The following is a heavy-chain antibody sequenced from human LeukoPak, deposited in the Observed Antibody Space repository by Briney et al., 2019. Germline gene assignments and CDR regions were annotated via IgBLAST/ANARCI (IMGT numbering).Heavy chain of an antibody. CDR3: ARGKTYYYGSGSFNYYYGMDV. CDR2: INHSGST. V-gene: IGHV4-34*01. D-gene: IGHD3-10*01. Sequence: PSETLSLTCAVYGGSLSGYYWSWIRQPPGKGLEWIGGINHSGSTNYNPSLKSRVTISVDTSKNQFSLKLSSVTAADTAVYYCARGKTYYYGSGSFNYYYGMDVWGKGTTVTVSS. J-gene: IGHJ6*04. CDR1: GGSLSGYY.